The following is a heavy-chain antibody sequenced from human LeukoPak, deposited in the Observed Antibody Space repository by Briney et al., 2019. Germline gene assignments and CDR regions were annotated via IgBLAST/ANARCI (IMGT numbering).Heavy chain of an antibody. CDR2: IYHSGST. Sequence: PSETLSLTCTVSGYSISSGHYWGWIRQSPGKGLEWIGSIYHSGSTYYNPSLKSRVTISVDTSKNQFSLELSSVTAADTAVYYCAREKKGTDGFDIWGQGTTVTVSS. CDR1: GYSISSGHY. CDR3: AREKKGTDGFDI. J-gene: IGHJ3*02. V-gene: IGHV4-38-2*02.